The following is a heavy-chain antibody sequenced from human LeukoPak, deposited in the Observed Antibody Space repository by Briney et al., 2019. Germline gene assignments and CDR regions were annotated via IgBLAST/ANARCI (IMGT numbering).Heavy chain of an antibody. Sequence: ASVKVSCKASGYTFTSYDISWVRQAPGQGLEWMGWISAYNGNTNYAQKLQGRVTMTTDTSTSTAYVELRSLRSDDTAVYYCARGGRWELPRPYAFDIWGQGTMVTVSS. CDR2: ISAYNGNT. CDR3: ARGGRWELPRPYAFDI. V-gene: IGHV1-18*01. CDR1: GYTFTSYD. D-gene: IGHD1-26*01. J-gene: IGHJ3*02.